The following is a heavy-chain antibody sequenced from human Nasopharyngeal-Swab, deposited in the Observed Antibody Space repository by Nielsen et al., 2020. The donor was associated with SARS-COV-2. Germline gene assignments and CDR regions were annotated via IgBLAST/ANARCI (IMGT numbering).Heavy chain of an antibody. CDR2: IYYSGST. J-gene: IGHJ5*02. Sequence: WIRQPPGKGLEWIGYIYYSGSTNYNPSLKSRVTISVDTSKNQFSLKLSSVTAADTAVYYCARGRGGWLGVNWFDPWGQGTLVTVSS. D-gene: IGHD3-10*01. CDR3: ARGRGGWLGVNWFDP. V-gene: IGHV4-34*01.